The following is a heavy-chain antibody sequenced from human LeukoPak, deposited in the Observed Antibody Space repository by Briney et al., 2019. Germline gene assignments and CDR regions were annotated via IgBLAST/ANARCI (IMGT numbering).Heavy chain of an antibody. D-gene: IGHD7-27*01. CDR2: TYYRSKWYT. CDR3: ARAQNWGYWYFDL. CDR1: GDSVSSNSAG. Sequence: SQTLSLTCAISGDSVSSNSAGWNWIRQSPSTGLEWLGRTYYRSKWYTDYAVSVKSRITINPDTSKNQFSLQLNSVTPEDTAVYYCARAQNWGYWYFDLWGRGTLVTVSS. V-gene: IGHV6-1*01. J-gene: IGHJ2*01.